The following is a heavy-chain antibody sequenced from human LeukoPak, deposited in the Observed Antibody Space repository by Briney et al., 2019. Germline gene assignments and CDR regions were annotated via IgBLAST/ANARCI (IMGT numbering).Heavy chain of an antibody. CDR3: ARVRGGSVRSAFDI. CDR1: GFTFSSYD. V-gene: IGHV3-30-3*01. D-gene: IGHD3-10*01. Sequence: GGSLRLSCAGSGFTFSSYDVHWVRRAPGKGLEWMASLSYDGGHEYYADSVQGRFTISRDTSRNTLHLQMNSLRSDDTAVYYCARVRGGSVRSAFDIWGQGTLVTVSS. J-gene: IGHJ3*02. CDR2: LSYDGGHE.